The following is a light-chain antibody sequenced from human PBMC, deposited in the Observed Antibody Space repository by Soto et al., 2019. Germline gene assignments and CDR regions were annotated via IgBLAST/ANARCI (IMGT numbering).Light chain of an antibody. CDR1: RSNLGAGYD. CDR2: ANN. J-gene: IGLJ3*02. CDR3: QSYDNSLSGAWV. Sequence: QSVLTQPPSVSGAPGQGITISCTGTRSNLGAGYDVHWYQQLPGAAPKLLLYANNKRPSGVLDRFSGSNSGTSASLAITGLQAEDEADYYCQSYDNSLSGAWVFGGGTKVTVL. V-gene: IGLV1-40*01.